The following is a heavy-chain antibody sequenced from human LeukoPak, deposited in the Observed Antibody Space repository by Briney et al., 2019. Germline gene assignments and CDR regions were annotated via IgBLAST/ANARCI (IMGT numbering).Heavy chain of an antibody. CDR3: AKNSVAGTGEFDY. CDR1: GFTFSSYG. J-gene: IGHJ4*02. CDR2: ISYDGSNK. D-gene: IGHD6-19*01. Sequence: TGGSLRLSCAASGFTFSSYGMHWVRQAPGKGLEWVAVISYDGSNKYYADSVKGRFTISGDNSKNTLYLQMNSLRAEDTAVYYCAKNSVAGTGEFDYWGQGTLVTVSS. V-gene: IGHV3-30*18.